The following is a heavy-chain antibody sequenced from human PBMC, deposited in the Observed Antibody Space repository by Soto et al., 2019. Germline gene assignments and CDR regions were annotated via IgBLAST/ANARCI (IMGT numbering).Heavy chain of an antibody. D-gene: IGHD3-3*01. J-gene: IGHJ6*02. Sequence: GGSLRLSCAASGFTFSSYAMSWVRQAPGKGLEWVSAISGSGGSTYYADSVKGRFTISRDNSKNTLYLQMNSLRAEDTAVYYCPNDFWSNNEYYYYGMDVWGQGTTGTVSS. V-gene: IGHV3-23*01. CDR1: GFTFSSYA. CDR3: PNDFWSNNEYYYYGMDV. CDR2: ISGSGGST.